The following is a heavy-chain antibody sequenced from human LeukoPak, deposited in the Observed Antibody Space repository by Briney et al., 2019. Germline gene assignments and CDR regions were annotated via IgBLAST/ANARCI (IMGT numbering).Heavy chain of an antibody. J-gene: IGHJ3*02. Sequence: SVKVSCKASGGTFSSYAISWVRQAPGQGLEWMGRIIPIFGTANYAQKFQGRVTITAGESTSTAYMELSSLRSEDTAVYYCAGGNQLEREPDAFDIWGQGTMVTVSS. CDR2: IIPIFGTA. V-gene: IGHV1-69*13. CDR1: GGTFSSYA. D-gene: IGHD1-1*01. CDR3: AGGNQLEREPDAFDI.